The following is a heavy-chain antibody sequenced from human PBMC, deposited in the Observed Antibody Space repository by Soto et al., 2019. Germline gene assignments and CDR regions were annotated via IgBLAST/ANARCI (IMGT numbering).Heavy chain of an antibody. CDR1: GFTFSSYA. J-gene: IGHJ2*01. V-gene: IGHV3-30-3*01. CDR3: ARDAAAIQNWYFDL. D-gene: IGHD2-2*02. Sequence: QVQLVESGGGVVQPGRSLRLSCAASGFTFSSYAMHWVRQAPGKGLEWVAVISYDGSNKYYADSVKGRFTISRDNSKNTLYLQMKSLSAEDTAVYYCARDAAAIQNWYFDLWGRGTLVTVSS. CDR2: ISYDGSNK.